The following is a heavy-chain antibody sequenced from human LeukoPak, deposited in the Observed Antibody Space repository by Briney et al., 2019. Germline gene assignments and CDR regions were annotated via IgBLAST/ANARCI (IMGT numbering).Heavy chain of an antibody. CDR1: EFTFSSYA. CDR2: ISYDGSNK. Sequence: GGSLRLSCAASEFTFSSYAMHWVRQAPGKGLDWVAVISYDGSNKYYADSVKGRFTISRDNSKNTLYLQMNSLRAEDTAVYYCAKVRYFGPSAFDIWGQGTMVTVSS. J-gene: IGHJ3*02. V-gene: IGHV3-30*18. D-gene: IGHD3-9*01. CDR3: AKVRYFGPSAFDI.